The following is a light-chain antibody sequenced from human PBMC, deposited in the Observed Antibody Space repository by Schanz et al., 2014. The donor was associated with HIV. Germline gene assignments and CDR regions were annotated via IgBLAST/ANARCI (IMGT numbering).Light chain of an antibody. Sequence: QSVVTQPPSASGTPGQRVTISCSGSSSNIGSNTVNWYQHLPGSAPQLLIYSDNQRPSRVPDRFFGSGSGTSASLAISGLQAEDEADFFCATWDDSLNGWVFGGGTKLTVL. CDR3: ATWDDSLNGWV. J-gene: IGLJ3*02. CDR1: SSNIGSNT. CDR2: SDN. V-gene: IGLV1-44*01.